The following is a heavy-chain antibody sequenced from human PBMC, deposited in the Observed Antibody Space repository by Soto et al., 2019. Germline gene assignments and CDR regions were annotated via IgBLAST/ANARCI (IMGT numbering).Heavy chain of an antibody. V-gene: IGHV4-30-2*01. D-gene: IGHD3-9*01. Sequence: SGTLSLPCAVSWGSLSSCGYSWGWVRQPPGKGLEWIGYIYHSGSTYYNPSLKSRVTISVDRSKNQFSLKLSSVTAADTAVYYCARAHTIFCLVPWGQGTLVTVSS. CDR3: ARAHTIFCLVP. CDR2: IYHSGST. CDR1: WGSLSSCGYS. J-gene: IGHJ5*02.